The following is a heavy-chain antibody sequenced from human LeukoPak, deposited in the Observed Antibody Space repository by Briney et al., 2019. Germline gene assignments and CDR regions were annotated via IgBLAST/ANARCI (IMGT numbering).Heavy chain of an antibody. V-gene: IGHV1-2*06. CDR2: INPNSGGT. J-gene: IGHJ4*02. D-gene: IGHD5-12*01. CDR3: ARGYSDYDFVEYPDY. Sequence: ASVKVSCKASGYTFTGYYMHWVRPAPGQGLEGMGRINPNSGGTNYAQKFQGRVTMTRDTSISTAYMELSRLRSDDTAVYYCARGYSDYDFVEYPDYWGQGTLVTVSS. CDR1: GYTFTGYY.